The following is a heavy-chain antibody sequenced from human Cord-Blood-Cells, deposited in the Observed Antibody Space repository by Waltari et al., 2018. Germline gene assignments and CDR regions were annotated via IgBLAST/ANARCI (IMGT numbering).Heavy chain of an antibody. CDR3: AKSNWNDDAFDI. Sequence: EVQLVESGGGLVQPGSSLRLSCAASGFTFDDYAMHWVRQAPGKGLEWVSGISWNSGSIGYADSVKGRFTISRDNAKNSLYLQMNSLRAEDMALYYCAKSNWNDDAFDIWGQGTMVTVSS. J-gene: IGHJ3*02. D-gene: IGHD1-1*01. V-gene: IGHV3-9*03. CDR1: GFTFDDYA. CDR2: ISWNSGSI.